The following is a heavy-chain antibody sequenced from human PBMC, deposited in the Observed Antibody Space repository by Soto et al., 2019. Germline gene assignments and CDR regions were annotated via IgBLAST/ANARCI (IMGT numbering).Heavy chain of an antibody. CDR1: GFTFSSYG. J-gene: IGHJ6*02. V-gene: IGHV3-33*01. Sequence: GGSLRLSCAASGFTFSSYGMHWVRQAPGKGLEWVAVIWYDGSNKYYADSVKGRFTISRDNSKNTLYLQMNSLRAEDTAVYYCARDNLHYDFWSGYPNKYGMDVWGQGTTVTVSS. D-gene: IGHD3-3*01. CDR3: ARDNLHYDFWSGYPNKYGMDV. CDR2: IWYDGSNK.